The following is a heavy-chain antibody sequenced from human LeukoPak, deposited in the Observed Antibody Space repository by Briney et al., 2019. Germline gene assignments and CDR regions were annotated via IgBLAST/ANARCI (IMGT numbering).Heavy chain of an antibody. CDR1: GGSISSGDYY. J-gene: IGHJ4*02. D-gene: IGHD6-13*01. CDR2: IYYSRST. V-gene: IGHV4-30-4*01. Sequence: SETLSLTCTVSGGSISSGDYYWSWIRQPPGKGLEWIGYIYYSRSTYYNPSLKSRVTISVDTSKNQFSLKLSSVTAADTAVYYCARRLGIAAAGTGFDYWGQGTLVTVSS. CDR3: ARRLGIAAAGTGFDY.